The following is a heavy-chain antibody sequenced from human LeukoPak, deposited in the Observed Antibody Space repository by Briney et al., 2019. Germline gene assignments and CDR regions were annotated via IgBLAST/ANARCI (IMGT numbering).Heavy chain of an antibody. D-gene: IGHD2-2*01. Sequence: GASVKVSCKDSGYTFTNYAISWLRQAPGQGLEWMGWISAYNTNTNYAQNLQGRVTMTTDTSTSTAYMELTSLRSDDTAVYYCARVVVGESVVPIAGYFDYWGQGTLVIVSS. V-gene: IGHV1-18*01. CDR2: ISAYNTNT. CDR3: ARVVVGESVVPIAGYFDY. J-gene: IGHJ4*02. CDR1: GYTFTNYA.